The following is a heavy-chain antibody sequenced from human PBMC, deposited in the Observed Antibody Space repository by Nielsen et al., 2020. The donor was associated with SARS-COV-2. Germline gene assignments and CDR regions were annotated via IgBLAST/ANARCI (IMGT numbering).Heavy chain of an antibody. V-gene: IGHV3-30*03. CDR3: ATIAVAGISY. CDR2: ISFDGSKK. D-gene: IGHD6-19*01. J-gene: IGHJ4*02. Sequence: GESLKISCAASGFIFSNYDLHWVRQAPGKGLEWVALISFDGSKKYFADAVKGRFTISRDNSKNTLYLQMNSLRAEDTAVYYCATIAVAGISYWGQGTLVTVSS. CDR1: GFIFSNYD.